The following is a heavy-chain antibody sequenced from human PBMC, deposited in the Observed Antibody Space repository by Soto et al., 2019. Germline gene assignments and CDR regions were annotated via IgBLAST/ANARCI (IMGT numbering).Heavy chain of an antibody. CDR1: GGSISSGDYY. V-gene: IGHV4-30-4*01. Sequence: SETLSLTCTVSGGSISSGDYYWSWIRQPPGKGLEWIGYIYYSGSTYYNPSLKSRVTISVDTSKNQFSLKLSSVTAADTAVYYCARDPIFGVVSQSYYYYGMDVWGQGTTVTVSS. D-gene: IGHD3-3*01. J-gene: IGHJ6*02. CDR2: IYYSGST. CDR3: ARDPIFGVVSQSYYYYGMDV.